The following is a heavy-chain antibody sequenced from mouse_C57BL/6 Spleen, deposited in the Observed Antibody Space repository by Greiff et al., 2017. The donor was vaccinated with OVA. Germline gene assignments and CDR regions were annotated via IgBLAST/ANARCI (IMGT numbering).Heavy chain of an antibody. J-gene: IGHJ1*03. Sequence: EVQLQQSGTVLARPGASVKMSCKTSGYTFTSYWMHWVKQRPGQGLEWIGAIYPGNSDTSYNQKFKGKSTLTVDKSSSTAYMQLSSLTSEDSAVYYCARKRVNYEWYFDVWGTGTTVTVSS. CDR1: GYTFTSYW. CDR3: ARKRVNYEWYFDV. D-gene: IGHD2-4*01. CDR2: IYPGNSDT. V-gene: IGHV1-5*01.